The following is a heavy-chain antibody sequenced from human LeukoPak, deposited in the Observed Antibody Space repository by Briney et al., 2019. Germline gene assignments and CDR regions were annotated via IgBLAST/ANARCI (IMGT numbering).Heavy chain of an antibody. CDR1: GFTFSSYS. V-gene: IGHV3-21*01. D-gene: IGHD5-12*01. CDR2: ITSSSNYI. Sequence: GGSLRLSCAASGFTFSSYSMNWVRQAPGPGLERVSSITSSSNYIYYADSVQGRFTISRDNAKNALYLQMNSLRAEDTAVYYCASDYDSAFDYWGQGTLVTVSS. J-gene: IGHJ4*02. CDR3: ASDYDSAFDY.